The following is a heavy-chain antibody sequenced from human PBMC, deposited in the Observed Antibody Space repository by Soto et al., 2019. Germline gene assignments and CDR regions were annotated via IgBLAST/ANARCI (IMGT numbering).Heavy chain of an antibody. CDR2: TSYDGNNK. J-gene: IGHJ4*02. Sequence: QVQLVESGGGVVQPGTSLRLSCAASGFRFKSFVMHCVRQALGKGLEWVAFTSYDGNNKDYGDSVKGRFTVSRDNYQNTLHLHMDFLRSEDTALYYCARWGTTGGFDLWGQGTLVSVSS. D-gene: IGHD3-16*01. CDR1: GFRFKSFV. CDR3: ARWGTTGGFDL. V-gene: IGHV3-30*19.